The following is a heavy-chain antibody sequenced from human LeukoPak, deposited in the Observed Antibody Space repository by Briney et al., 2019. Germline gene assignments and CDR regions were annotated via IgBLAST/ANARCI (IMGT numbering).Heavy chain of an antibody. V-gene: IGHV1-69*06. D-gene: IGHD3-22*01. CDR1: GGTFSSYA. Sequence: SVKVSCKASGGTFSSYAISWVRQAPGQGLEWMGGIIPIFGTANYAQKFQGRVTITADKSTSTAYMELSSLRSEDTAVYYCAREIDYYDSSGPKGAFDIWGQGTMVTVSS. CDR2: IIPIFGTA. CDR3: AREIDYYDSSGPKGAFDI. J-gene: IGHJ3*02.